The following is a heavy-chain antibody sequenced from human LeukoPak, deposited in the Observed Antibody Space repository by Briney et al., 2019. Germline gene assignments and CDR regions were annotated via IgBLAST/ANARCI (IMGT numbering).Heavy chain of an antibody. CDR1: GFTFRSYD. V-gene: IGHV3-13*01. D-gene: IGHD3-22*01. J-gene: IGHJ3*02. Sequence: GGSLRLSCAASGFTFRSYDMHWVRQATGKGLEWVSAIGTAGDTYYPGSVKGRFTISRENAKNSLYLQMNSLSAGETAVYYCARGAYYYDSSDAFDIWGQGTMVTVSS. CDR2: IGTAGDT. CDR3: ARGAYYYDSSDAFDI.